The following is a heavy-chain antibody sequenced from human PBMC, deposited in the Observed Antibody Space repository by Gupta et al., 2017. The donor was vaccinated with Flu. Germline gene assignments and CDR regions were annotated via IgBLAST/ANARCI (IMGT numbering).Heavy chain of an antibody. CDR2: ITASGDST. D-gene: IGHD2-2*02. CDR1: GFIFSSYA. J-gene: IGHJ4*02. V-gene: IGHV3-23*01. Sequence: GQPGGSLRLSCAASGFIFSSYALCWVRQAPGKGLEWVSAITASGDSTYYADSVRGRFAISRDNSRNMVYLQMNSLRAEDTAIYYCAKDTSYTLDYWGQGTLGTVSS. CDR3: AKDTSYTLDY.